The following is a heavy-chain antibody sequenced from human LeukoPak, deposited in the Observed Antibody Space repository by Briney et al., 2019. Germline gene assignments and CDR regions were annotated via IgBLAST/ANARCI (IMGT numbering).Heavy chain of an antibody. CDR2: IVGSGANT. D-gene: IGHD4-17*01. CDR1: GFTFSSYA. CDR3: AKVRVVGDYNWFFDL. V-gene: IGHV3-23*01. Sequence: PGGSLRLSCAASGFTFSSYAMSWVRQAPGKGLEWVSAIVGSGANTYYADSVKGRFTISRDNSKNTLHLQMNSLRAEDTAIYHCAKVRVVGDYNWFFDLWGRGTLVTVSS. J-gene: IGHJ2*01.